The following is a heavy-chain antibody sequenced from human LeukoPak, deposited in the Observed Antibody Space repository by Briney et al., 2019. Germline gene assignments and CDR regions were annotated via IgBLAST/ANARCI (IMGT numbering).Heavy chain of an antibody. CDR1: GYTLTELS. J-gene: IGHJ1*01. CDR2: FDPEDGET. CDR3: ARVAAERYCSGGSCYEHSQH. Sequence: GASVKVSCKVSGYTLTELSMHWVRQAPGKGLEWMGGFDPEDGETIYAQKFQGRVTMTEDTSTDTAYMELSSLRSEDTAVYYCARVAAERYCSGGSCYEHSQHWGQGTLVTVSS. V-gene: IGHV1-24*01. D-gene: IGHD2-15*01.